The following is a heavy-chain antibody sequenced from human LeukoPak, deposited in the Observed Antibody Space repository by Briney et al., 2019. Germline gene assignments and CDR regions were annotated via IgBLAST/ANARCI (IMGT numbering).Heavy chain of an antibody. CDR3: AKNSRLGELSLFAFDI. D-gene: IGHD3-16*02. CDR1: GFTVSSNY. CDR2: ISGRGGST. V-gene: IGHV3-23*01. Sequence: PGGSLRLSCAASGFTVSSNYMSWVRQAPGKGLEWVSTISGRGGSTYNADSVKGRFTISRDNSKNTLYLQMNSLRAEDTAVYYCAKNSRLGELSLFAFDIWGQGTMVTVSS. J-gene: IGHJ3*02.